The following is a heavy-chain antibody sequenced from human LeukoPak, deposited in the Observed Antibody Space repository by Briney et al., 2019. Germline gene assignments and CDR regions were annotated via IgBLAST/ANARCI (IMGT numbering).Heavy chain of an antibody. CDR3: AREEMATIGYFDY. Sequence: SSETLSLTCTVSGGSISSYYWSWIRQPPGKGLGWIGYIYYSGSTNYNPSLKSRVTISVDTSKNQFSLKLSSVTAADTAVYYCAREEMATIGYFDYWGQGTLVTVSS. J-gene: IGHJ4*02. CDR1: GGSISSYY. V-gene: IGHV4-59*01. D-gene: IGHD5-24*01. CDR2: IYYSGST.